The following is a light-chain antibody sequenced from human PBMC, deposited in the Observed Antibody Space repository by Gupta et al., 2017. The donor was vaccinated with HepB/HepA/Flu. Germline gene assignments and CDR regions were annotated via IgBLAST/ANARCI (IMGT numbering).Light chain of an antibody. CDR2: DAS. V-gene: IGKV1-39*01. CDR1: QSISSY. Sequence: HSPSSMSASVGDRVTITILASQSISSYLHWYQQKPGKVPKLLIYDASRVESGVTSRFSGSGSGTDFTLTISSLQPEDFATYYCQQYYSNPITLGRGTKLDIK. CDR3: QQYYSNPIT. J-gene: IGKJ3*01.